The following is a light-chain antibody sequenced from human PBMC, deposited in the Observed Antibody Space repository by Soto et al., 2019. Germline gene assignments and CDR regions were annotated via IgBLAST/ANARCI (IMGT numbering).Light chain of an antibody. CDR1: QSVGRS. CDR2: DAS. V-gene: IGKV3-11*01. CDR3: QQRTNWPRA. J-gene: IGKJ4*01. Sequence: NVLTQSPATLSLSPGERAIFSCRASQSVGRSLAWYQQKPGQAPRLFIYDASKRANGIPPRFSGSGSGTDFTLTISSLEPDDFAVYYCQQRTNWPRAFGGGTNLEIK.